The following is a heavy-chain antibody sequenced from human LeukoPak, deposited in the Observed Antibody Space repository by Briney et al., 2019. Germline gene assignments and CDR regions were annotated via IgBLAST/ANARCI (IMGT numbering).Heavy chain of an antibody. J-gene: IGHJ6*02. CDR3: ARDRRDGYKFYYDYYGMDV. CDR1: GGSVSSYY. D-gene: IGHD5-24*01. V-gene: IGHV4-59*02. Sequence: SETLSLTCTVSGGSVSSYYWSWIRQPPGKGLEWIGYISDSGSTNYNPSLKSRVTISVDTSKNQFSLKLSSVTAADTAVYFCARDRRDGYKFYYDYYGMDVWGQGNTVTVSS. CDR2: ISDSGST.